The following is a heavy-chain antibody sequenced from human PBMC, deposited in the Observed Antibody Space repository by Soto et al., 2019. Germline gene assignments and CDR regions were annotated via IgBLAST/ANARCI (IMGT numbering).Heavy chain of an antibody. V-gene: IGHV3-30*18. J-gene: IGHJ4*02. D-gene: IGHD3-22*01. Sequence: PGGSLRLSCAASGFTFSSYGMHWVRQAPGKGLEWVAVISYDGSNKYYADSVKGRFTISRDNSKNTLYLQMNSLRAEDTAVYYCAKDWNYYDSSGYPDYFDYWGQGTLVTVSS. CDR2: ISYDGSNK. CDR1: GFTFSSYG. CDR3: AKDWNYYDSSGYPDYFDY.